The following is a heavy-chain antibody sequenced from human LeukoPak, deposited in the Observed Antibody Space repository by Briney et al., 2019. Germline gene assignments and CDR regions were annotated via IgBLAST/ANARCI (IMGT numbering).Heavy chain of an antibody. CDR3: ARGVSGYSYGYWFDP. CDR1: GYTFTGYY. J-gene: IGHJ5*02. CDR2: INPSSGGT. V-gene: IGHV1-2*02. Sequence: ASVKVSCKASGYTFTGYYVHWVRQAPGQGLEWMGWINPSSGGTNYGQKFQGRVTMTRDSSISTVYMELSRLRSDDTAVYYCARGVSGYSYGYWFDPWGQGTLVTVSS. D-gene: IGHD5-18*01.